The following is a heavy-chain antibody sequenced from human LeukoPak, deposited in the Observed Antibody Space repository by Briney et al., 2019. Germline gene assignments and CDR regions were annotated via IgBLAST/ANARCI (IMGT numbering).Heavy chain of an antibody. CDR3: TRVGGGNYHPLDY. J-gene: IGHJ4*02. Sequence: GGSLRLSCAASAFAFSDHSMHWVRQAPGKGLEWVSSIAYDSTNTYYADSVKGRFTISRDNSKNTLYLQLSSLRIEDTAVYYCTRVGGGNYHPLDYWGQGTLVTVSS. CDR2: IAYDSTNT. CDR1: AFAFSDHS. D-gene: IGHD1-26*01. V-gene: IGHV3-30-3*01.